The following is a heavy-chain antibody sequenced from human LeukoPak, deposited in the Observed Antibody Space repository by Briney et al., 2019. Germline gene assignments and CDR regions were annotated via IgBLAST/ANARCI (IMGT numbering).Heavy chain of an antibody. D-gene: IGHD2-21*02. Sequence: PRGTLSLSCAASGFIFSSYGMRWVRQAPRKGLEWVALIRYDGSNKYYADSVKGRFTISRDNSKNTLYLQMNSLRAEDTAVYYCAKEMRLWVTSAAFEIWGQGTMVSVSS. CDR1: GFIFSSYG. CDR3: AKEMRLWVTSAAFEI. V-gene: IGHV3-30*02. CDR2: IRYDGSNK. J-gene: IGHJ3*02.